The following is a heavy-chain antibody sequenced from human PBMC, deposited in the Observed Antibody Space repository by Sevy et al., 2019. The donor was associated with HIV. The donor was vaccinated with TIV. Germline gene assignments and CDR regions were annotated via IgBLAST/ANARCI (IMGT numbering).Heavy chain of an antibody. J-gene: IGHJ3*02. CDR3: ARERGISFIVGATTGAFDI. Sequence: GGSLRLSCAASGFTFSSNWMSWVRQAPGKGLEWVANIKQDGSEIYYVDSGKGRFTITRDNAKNSLYLQMSSLRAEDTAVYYCARERGISFIVGATTGAFDIWGQGTMVTVSS. V-gene: IGHV3-7*01. CDR1: GFTFSSNW. CDR2: IKQDGSEI. D-gene: IGHD1-26*01.